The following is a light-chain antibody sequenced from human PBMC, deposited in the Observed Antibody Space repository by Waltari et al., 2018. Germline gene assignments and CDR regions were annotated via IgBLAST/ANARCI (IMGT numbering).Light chain of an antibody. CDR2: NVS. V-gene: IGLV2-14*03. J-gene: IGLJ2*01. CDR3: SSFTTGSTGL. Sequence: WYQQQPGTAPRLISRNVSERPSVVPHRFSGSKSGNTASPTISSLRSEDESLYFCSSFTTGSTGLFGGGTKLTVL.